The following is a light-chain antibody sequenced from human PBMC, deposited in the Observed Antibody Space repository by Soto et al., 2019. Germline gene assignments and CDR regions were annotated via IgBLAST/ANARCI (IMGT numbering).Light chain of an antibody. Sequence: DIQMTQSPSSLSTSVGDRVTITCRASQAISIYLAWYQQKPGKVPKLPIYAASTLQSGVPSRFSGSGSGTDFTLTISSLQPEDVATYYCQKYNSAPPTFGQGTKVEIK. V-gene: IGKV1-27*01. CDR3: QKYNSAPPT. CDR2: AAS. J-gene: IGKJ1*01. CDR1: QAISIY.